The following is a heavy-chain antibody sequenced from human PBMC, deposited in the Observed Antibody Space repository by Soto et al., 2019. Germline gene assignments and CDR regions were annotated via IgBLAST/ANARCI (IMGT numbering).Heavy chain of an antibody. CDR3: AIRASYYDSRGYFAY. D-gene: IGHD3-22*01. V-gene: IGHV3-74*01. Sequence: GGSLRLSCAASGFTFSSYWMHWVRQAPGKGLVWVSRINSDGSSTSYADSVKGRFTISRDNAKNTLYLQMNSLRAEDTAVYYCAIRASYYDSRGYFAYWGQGTLVPVSS. J-gene: IGHJ4*02. CDR2: INSDGSST. CDR1: GFTFSSYW.